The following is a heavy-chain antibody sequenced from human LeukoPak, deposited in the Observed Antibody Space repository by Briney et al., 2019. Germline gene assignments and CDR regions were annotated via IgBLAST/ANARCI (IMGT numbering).Heavy chain of an antibody. CDR3: ARVKSSHWGFDP. V-gene: IGHV3-64*01. Sequence: PGGSLRLSCAASGFTFSSYAMHWLRQAPGKGLEYVSAISSNGGSTYYANSVKGRFTISRDNAKNSLYLQMNSLTAEDTAVYYCARVKSSHWGFDPWGQGTLVTVSS. CDR1: GFTFSSYA. J-gene: IGHJ5*02. CDR2: ISSNGGST. D-gene: IGHD6-13*01.